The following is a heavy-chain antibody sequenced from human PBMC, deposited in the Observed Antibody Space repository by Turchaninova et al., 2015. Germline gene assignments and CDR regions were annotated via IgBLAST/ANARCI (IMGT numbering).Heavy chain of an antibody. Sequence: QAQLVQSGAEVKKPGASVKVSCKASGYIFTDYSMHWVRQAPGEGLEWKGWRNPNTGGTSYEKELECRSTVTWGTSISTAYMELSIQRSDDTAVVYCARNNDHDYWGQGTLVTVAS. D-gene: IGHD2-8*01. J-gene: IGHJ4*02. CDR2: RNPNTGGT. CDR3: ARNNDHDY. CDR1: GYIFTDYS. V-gene: IGHV1-2*02.